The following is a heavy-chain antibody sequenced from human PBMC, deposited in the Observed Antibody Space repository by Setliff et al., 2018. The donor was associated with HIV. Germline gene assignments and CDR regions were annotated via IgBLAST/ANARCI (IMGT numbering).Heavy chain of an antibody. CDR1: GGSLSDYY. Sequence: SETLSLTCAVYGGSLSDYYWSWIRQPPGKGLEWLGEIHSSGNTNYSPSLKGRVTISVDTPKNQFSLKLSSVTAADAAVYYCASRVYYYDSSGYLREEGFDPWGQGTQVTVSS. J-gene: IGHJ5*02. D-gene: IGHD3-22*01. V-gene: IGHV4-34*01. CDR2: IHSSGNT. CDR3: ASRVYYYDSSGYLREEGFDP.